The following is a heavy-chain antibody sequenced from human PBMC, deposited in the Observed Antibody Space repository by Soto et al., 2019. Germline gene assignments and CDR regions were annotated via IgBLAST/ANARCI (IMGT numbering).Heavy chain of an antibody. D-gene: IGHD2-2*01. V-gene: IGHV4-31*03. CDR2: IYYSGST. J-gene: IGHJ4*02. CDR3: ARVSPPFSRSIIVVVPAATFDY. Sequence: SETLSLTCTVSGGSISSGGYYWSWIRQHPGKGLEWIGYIYYSGSTYYNPSLKSRVTISVDTSKNQFSLKLSSVTAADTAVYYCARVSPPFSRSIIVVVPAATFDYWGQGTLVTVSS. CDR1: GGSISSGGYY.